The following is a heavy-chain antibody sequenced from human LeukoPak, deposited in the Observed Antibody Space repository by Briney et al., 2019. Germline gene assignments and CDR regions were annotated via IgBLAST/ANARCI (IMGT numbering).Heavy chain of an antibody. CDR2: IFHSGST. Sequence: SETLSLTCTVSGGSISSSSYYWSWIRQPPGKGLERLGSIFHSGSTYYSPSFKSRVTILADTSKNQFSLRLPSVPAADTAVYYCAGWSSGSSAYDIWGHGTMVTVSS. CDR1: GGSISSSSYY. D-gene: IGHD1-14*01. V-gene: IGHV4-39*01. CDR3: AGWSSGSSAYDI. J-gene: IGHJ3*02.